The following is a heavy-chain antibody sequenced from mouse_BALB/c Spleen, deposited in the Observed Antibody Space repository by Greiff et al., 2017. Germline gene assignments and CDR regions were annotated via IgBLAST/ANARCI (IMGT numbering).Heavy chain of an antibody. J-gene: IGHJ4*01. CDR1: GFTFSSFG. CDR2: ISSGSSTI. Sequence: DVHLVESGGGLVQPGGSRKLSCAASGFTFSSFGMHWVRQAPEKGLEWVAYISSGSSTIYYADTVKGRFTISRDNPKNTLFLQMTSLRSEDTAMYYCARVGDYAMDYWGQGTSVTVSS. V-gene: IGHV5-17*02. CDR3: ARVGDYAMDY.